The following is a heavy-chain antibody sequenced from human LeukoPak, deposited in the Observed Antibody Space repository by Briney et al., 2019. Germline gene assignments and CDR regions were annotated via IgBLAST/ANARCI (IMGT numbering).Heavy chain of an antibody. J-gene: IGHJ4*02. D-gene: IGHD3-16*01. CDR3: GRDGGGGGFDY. Sequence: GGSLRLSCAASGFTFSNAWMSWVRQAPGKGLEWVSAISGSGGSTYYADSVKGRFTISRDNSKNTLYLQMNSLRAEDTAVYYCGRDGGGGGFDYWGQGTLVTVSS. CDR1: GFTFSNAW. V-gene: IGHV3-23*01. CDR2: ISGSGGST.